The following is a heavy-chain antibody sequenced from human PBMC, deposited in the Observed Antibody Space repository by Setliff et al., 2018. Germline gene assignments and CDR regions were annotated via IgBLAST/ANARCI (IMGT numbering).Heavy chain of an antibody. Sequence: PSETLSLTCTVSGGSISSYYWSWIRQPPGKGLEWIGYIYYSGSTNYNPSLKSRVTISVDTSKNQVYLKVTSMTAADTAVYYCARRGSNFWTDYFFDSWGRGTPVTVSS. V-gene: IGHV4-59*12. CDR3: ARRGSNFWTDYFFDS. CDR1: GGSISSYY. D-gene: IGHD3-3*01. CDR2: IYYSGST. J-gene: IGHJ4*02.